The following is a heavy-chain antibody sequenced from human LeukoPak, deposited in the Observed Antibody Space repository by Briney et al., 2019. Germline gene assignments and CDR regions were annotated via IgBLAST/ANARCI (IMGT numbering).Heavy chain of an antibody. CDR3: ARDSAAAGTSFDY. CDR2: IYTSGST. V-gene: IGHV4-61*02. CDR1: GGSISSGSYY. D-gene: IGHD6-13*01. Sequence: PSETLSLTCTVSGGSISSGSYYWSWIRQPAGKGLEWIGRIYTSGSTNYNPSLKSRVTISVDTSKNQFSLKLGSVAAADTAVYYCARDSAAAGTSFDYWGQGTLVTVSS. J-gene: IGHJ4*02.